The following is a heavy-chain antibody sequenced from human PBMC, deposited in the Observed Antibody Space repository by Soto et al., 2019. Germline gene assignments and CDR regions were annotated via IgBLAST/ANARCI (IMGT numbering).Heavy chain of an antibody. D-gene: IGHD6-19*01. CDR1: GFTVSRNY. CDR3: ATKTVPGTIVDF. V-gene: IGHV3-53*01. J-gene: IGHJ4*02. CDR2: IYSGGTT. Sequence: EVQLVESGGGLIQPGGSLRLSCAASGFTVSRNYMSWVRQAPGKGLEWVSVIYSGGTTYYSDSVKGRFTISRDNSKSTLYLQMNSLRAEDTAVYYGATKTVPGTIVDFWGQGTMVTVSS.